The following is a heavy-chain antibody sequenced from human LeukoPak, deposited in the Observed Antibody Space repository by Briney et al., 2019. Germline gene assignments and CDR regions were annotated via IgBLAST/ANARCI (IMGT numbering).Heavy chain of an antibody. CDR1: GFTFRKYW. V-gene: IGHV3-74*01. CDR3: LTIVETTIDAFDI. Sequence: PGGSLRLSCAASGFTFRKYWLHWVRQAPGKGLVWFSRINPDDESTSYADSVKGRFTISRDNAKSTLYLQMNSLRAEDTAVYYCLTIVETTIDAFDIWGQGTMVTVSS. D-gene: IGHD1-26*01. CDR2: INPDDEST. J-gene: IGHJ3*02.